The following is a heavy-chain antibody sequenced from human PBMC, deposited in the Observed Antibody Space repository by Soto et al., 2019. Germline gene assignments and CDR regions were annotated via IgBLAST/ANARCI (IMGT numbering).Heavy chain of an antibody. D-gene: IGHD2-2*01. CDR3: ARDTKDIVVVPAAMLGYYYGMDV. CDR2: ISAYNGNT. V-gene: IGHV1-18*04. J-gene: IGHJ6*02. CDR1: GYTFTSYG. Sequence: QVQLVQSGAEVKKPGASVKVSCKASGYTFTSYGISWVRQSPGQGLEWMGWISAYNGNTNYAQKLQGRVTMTTDTSTSTAYMELRSLRSDETAVYYCARDTKDIVVVPAAMLGYYYGMDVWGQGTTVTVSS.